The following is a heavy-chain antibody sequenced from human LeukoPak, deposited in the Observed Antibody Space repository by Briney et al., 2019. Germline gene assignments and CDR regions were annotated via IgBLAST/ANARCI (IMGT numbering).Heavy chain of an antibody. CDR2: ICTSGST. D-gene: IGHD6-19*01. CDR1: GVSISSYY. J-gene: IGHJ4*02. Sequence: SETLSLTCTVSGVSISSYYWSWIRQPAGKGLECIGRICTSGSTNYNPSLKSRVTMSVDTSKNQSSLKLSSVTAADTAVYYCARVNSSGWFYIDYWGQGTLVTVSS. CDR3: ARVNSSGWFYIDY. V-gene: IGHV4-4*07.